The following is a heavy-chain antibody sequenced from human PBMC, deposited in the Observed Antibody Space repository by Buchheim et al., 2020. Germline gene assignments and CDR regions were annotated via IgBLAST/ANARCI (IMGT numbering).Heavy chain of an antibody. CDR1: GYTFTGYY. J-gene: IGHJ6*02. CDR3: ARETVSTSCYSCYYYGMDV. Sequence: QVQLVQSGAEVRKPGASVKVSCKASGYTFTGYYMHWVRQAPGQGLEWMGWINPNSGGTNYAQKFQGRVTMTRDTSISPAYMELSRLRSDDTAVYYCARETVSTSCYSCYYYGMDVWGQGTT. CDR2: INPNSGGT. V-gene: IGHV1-2*02. D-gene: IGHD2-2*02.